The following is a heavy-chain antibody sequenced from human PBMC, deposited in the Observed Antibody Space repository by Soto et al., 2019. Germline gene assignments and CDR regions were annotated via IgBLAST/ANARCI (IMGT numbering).Heavy chain of an antibody. CDR1: GFSLTTSGLG. Sequence: QITLKESGPTLVKPTQTLTLTCTFSGFSLTTSGLGVGWIRQPPGKALEWLAHIYWDDDKRYSPSLKSRLTITTDTSKTQVVLTMTNMDPVDTATYYCAHRQVTVTNTISFDYWGQGTLVTVSS. CDR2: IYWDDDK. J-gene: IGHJ4*02. CDR3: AHRQVTVTNTISFDY. D-gene: IGHD4-4*01. V-gene: IGHV2-5*02.